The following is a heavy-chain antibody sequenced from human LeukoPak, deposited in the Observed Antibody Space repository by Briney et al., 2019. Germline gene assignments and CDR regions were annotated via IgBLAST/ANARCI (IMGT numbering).Heavy chain of an antibody. CDR1: GFTFSTYN. J-gene: IGHJ4*02. CDR3: ARDGVVGVTGFGSY. D-gene: IGHD1-26*01. V-gene: IGHV3-48*02. Sequence: GSLRLSCAASGFTFSTYNMNWVRQAPGKGLEWVSYISGSGSTIHYAASVKGRFTISRDNAQNSLYLQMNSLRDEDTAVYYCARDGVVGVTGFGSYWGQGTLVTVSS. CDR2: ISGSGSTI.